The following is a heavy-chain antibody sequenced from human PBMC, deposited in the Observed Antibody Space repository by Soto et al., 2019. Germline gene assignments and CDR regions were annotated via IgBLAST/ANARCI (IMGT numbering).Heavy chain of an antibody. D-gene: IGHD6-6*01. CDR2: IYDSESA. J-gene: IGHJ4*02. CDR3: ARASSSSSAADY. CDR1: GESISSGGYY. V-gene: IGHV4-31*03. Sequence: QVQLQESGPGLVKPSQTLSLTCSVSGESISSGGYYWSWIRHHPGKGLEWIGYIYDSESAYYNPSLKSRVTISMDTSTNHFAMRLSSVTAADTAVYYCARASSSSSAADYWGQGTLATASS.